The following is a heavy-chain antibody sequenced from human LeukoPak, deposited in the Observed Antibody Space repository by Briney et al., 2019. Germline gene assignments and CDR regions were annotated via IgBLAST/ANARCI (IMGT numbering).Heavy chain of an antibody. J-gene: IGHJ5*02. CDR3: ARDVGGSGSYYLNWFDP. CDR2: IYTSGST. D-gene: IGHD3-10*01. CDR1: GGSISSGSYY. V-gene: IGHV4-61*02. Sequence: SETLSLTCTVSGGSISSGSYYWSWIRQPAGKGLEWIGRIYTSGSTNYNPSLKSRVTISVDTSKNQFSLKLSSVTAADTAVYYCARDVGGSGSYYLNWFDPWSQGTLVTVSS.